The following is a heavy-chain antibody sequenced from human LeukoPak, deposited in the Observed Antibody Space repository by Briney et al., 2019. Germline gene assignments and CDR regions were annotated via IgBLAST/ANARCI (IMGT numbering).Heavy chain of an antibody. D-gene: IGHD2-21*02. CDR1: GGTFSSYA. J-gene: IGHJ5*02. CDR2: IIPILGIA. V-gene: IGHV1-69*04. CDR3: ARDVLCGGDCYPPYNWFDP. Sequence: ASVKVSCKASGGTFSSYAISWVRQAPGQGLEWMGRIIPILGIANYVQKFQGRVTITADKSTSTAYMELSSLRSEDTAVYYCARDVLCGGDCYPPYNWFDPWGQGTLVTVSS.